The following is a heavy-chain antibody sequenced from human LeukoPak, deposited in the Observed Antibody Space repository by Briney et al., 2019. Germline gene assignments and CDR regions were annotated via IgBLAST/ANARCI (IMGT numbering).Heavy chain of an antibody. J-gene: IGHJ1*01. V-gene: IGHV3-7*01. Sequence: GGSLRLSCAASGFTFSSYWMSWVRQAPGKGLEWVANIKQDGSEKYYVDSVKGRFTISRDNAKNSLYLQMNSLRAEDTAVYYCARVDSSGYYRSVYFQHWGQGTLVTVSS. CDR1: GFTFSSYW. D-gene: IGHD3-22*01. CDR2: IKQDGSEK. CDR3: ARVDSSGYYRSVYFQH.